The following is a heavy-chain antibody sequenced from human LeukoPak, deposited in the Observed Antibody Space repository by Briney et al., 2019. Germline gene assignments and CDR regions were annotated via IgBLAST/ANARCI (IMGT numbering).Heavy chain of an antibody. Sequence: GASVKVSCKAFGYTFTSNYTHWVRQAPGQGPEWMGVISPSGGSTTYAQKFQGRVTMTRDTSTSTVYMELSSLRFEDTAMYYCARGCYDILTGYYAAANWFDPWGQGTLVTVSS. CDR1: GYTFTSNY. V-gene: IGHV1-46*01. CDR3: ARGCYDILTGYYAAANWFDP. J-gene: IGHJ5*02. CDR2: ISPSGGST. D-gene: IGHD3-9*01.